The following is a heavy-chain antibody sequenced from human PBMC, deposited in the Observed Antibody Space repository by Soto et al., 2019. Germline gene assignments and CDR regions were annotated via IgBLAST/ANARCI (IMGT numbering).Heavy chain of an antibody. Sequence: QLQLQESGPGLVKPSETLSLTCTVSGGSISSSSYYWGWIRQPPGKGLEWIGSIYYSGSTYYNPSLKSRVTISVDTSKNQFSLKLSSVTAADTAVYYCASSPSTMVRGVIMRGVWGKGTTVTVSS. CDR2: IYYSGST. V-gene: IGHV4-39*01. J-gene: IGHJ6*04. CDR3: ASSPSTMVRGVIMRGV. CDR1: GGSISSSSYY. D-gene: IGHD3-10*01.